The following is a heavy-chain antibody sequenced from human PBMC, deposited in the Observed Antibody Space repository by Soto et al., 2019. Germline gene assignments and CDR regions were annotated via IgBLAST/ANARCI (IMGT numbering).Heavy chain of an antibody. J-gene: IGHJ6*02. CDR2: IIPIFGTA. V-gene: IGHV1-69*12. CDR3: ARDTDFWGGHPMDV. Sequence: QVQLVQSGAEVKKPGSSVKVSCKASGGTFSSYAISWVRQAPGQGLEWMGGIIPIFGTANYAQKFQGRVTITADESTSTAYMELSSLRSEDTAVYYCARDTDFWGGHPMDVWGQGTTVTVSS. D-gene: IGHD3-3*01. CDR1: GGTFSSYA.